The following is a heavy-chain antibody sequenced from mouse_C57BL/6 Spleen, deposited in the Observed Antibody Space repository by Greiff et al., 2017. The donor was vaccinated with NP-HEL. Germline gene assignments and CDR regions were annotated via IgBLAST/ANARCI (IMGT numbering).Heavy chain of an antibody. J-gene: IGHJ4*01. CDR3: ARGNDYDVPYYAMDY. CDR2: IHPNSGST. D-gene: IGHD2-4*01. CDR1: GYTFTSYW. V-gene: IGHV1-64*01. Sequence: VQLQQPGAELVKPGASVKLSCKASGYTFTSYWMHWVKQRPGQGLEWIGMIHPNSGSTNYNEKFKSKATLTVDKSSSTAYMQLSSLTSEDSAVYYCARGNDYDVPYYAMDYWGQGTSVTVSS.